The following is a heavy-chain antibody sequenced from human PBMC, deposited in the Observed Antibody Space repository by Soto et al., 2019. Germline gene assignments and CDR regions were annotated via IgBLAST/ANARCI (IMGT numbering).Heavy chain of an antibody. CDR2: ISGSGTST. CDR1: GFTFSTYA. Sequence: EVQLLESGGGLVQPGGSLRLSCAASGFTFSTYAMSWVRQAPGKGLEWVSTISGSGTSTYNADSVKGRFTISRDNSKNTLYLQMSSLRAEDTAVYYCAKGSGGRGFPPPNWFDPWGRGTLVTVSS. D-gene: IGHD3-10*01. J-gene: IGHJ5*02. CDR3: AKGSGGRGFPPPNWFDP. V-gene: IGHV3-23*01.